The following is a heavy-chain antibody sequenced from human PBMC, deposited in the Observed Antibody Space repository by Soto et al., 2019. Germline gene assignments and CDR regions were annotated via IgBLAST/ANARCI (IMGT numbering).Heavy chain of an antibody. CDR2: ISGSGGST. J-gene: IGHJ2*01. CDR3: AKDSKIGDFDNGYFDP. Sequence: GGSLRLSCAASGFTFSSYAMSWVRQAPGKGLEWVSAISGSGGSTYYADSVKGRFTISRDNSKNTLYLQMNSLRAEDTAVYYCAKDSKIGDFDNGYFDPWGRGTLVTVSS. CDR1: GFTFSSYA. D-gene: IGHD3-9*01. V-gene: IGHV3-23*01.